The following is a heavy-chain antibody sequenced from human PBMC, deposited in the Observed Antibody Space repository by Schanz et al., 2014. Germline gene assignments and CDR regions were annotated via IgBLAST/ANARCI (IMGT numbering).Heavy chain of an antibody. CDR3: VRVPSRDVSVDL. CDR1: GGTFSTYT. J-gene: IGHJ2*01. V-gene: IGHV1-18*01. D-gene: IGHD3-16*01. Sequence: QVQLVQSGAEVKKPGSSVKVSCKASGGTFSTYTISWVRQAPGQGLEWMGWISPYNGNTNYAQKLQGRVTLTTDTSTSTAYMELRNLRSDDTAHYYCVRVPSRDVSVDLWGRGTLVTVSS. CDR2: ISPYNGNT.